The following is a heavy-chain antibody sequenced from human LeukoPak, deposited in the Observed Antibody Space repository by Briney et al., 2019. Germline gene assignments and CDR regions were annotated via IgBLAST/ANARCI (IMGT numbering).Heavy chain of an antibody. V-gene: IGHV1-18*01. J-gene: IGHJ6*02. D-gene: IGHD3-22*01. CDR3: ARENERSGYSMDV. CDR1: GYTFTIYG. CDR2: ISAYNGNT. Sequence: ASVTVSFKASGYTFTIYGIRWVRQAPGQGLEWMGWISAYNGNTNYAQKLQGRVTMTTDTSTSTAYMELRSLRSDDTAVYYCARENERSGYSMDVWGQGTTVTVSS.